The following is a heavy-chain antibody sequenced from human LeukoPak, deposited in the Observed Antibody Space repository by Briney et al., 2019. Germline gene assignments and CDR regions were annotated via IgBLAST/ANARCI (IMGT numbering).Heavy chain of an antibody. CDR1: GGTFRSYA. D-gene: IGHD5-18*01. CDR2: IIPILGIA. V-gene: IGHV1-69*04. J-gene: IGHJ4*02. CDR3: ARVDTAMVIDY. Sequence: SVKVSCHASGGTFRSYAISWVRQAPGQGLEWMGRIIPILGIANYAQKFQGRVTITSDKSTSTAYMELSSLRSEDTAVYYCARVDTAMVIDYWGQGTLVTVSS.